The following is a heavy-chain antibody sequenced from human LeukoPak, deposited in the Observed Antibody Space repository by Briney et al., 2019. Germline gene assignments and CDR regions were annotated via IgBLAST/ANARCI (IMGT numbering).Heavy chain of an antibody. CDR1: GYTFTSLD. CDR3: ARDLEMFQPDAFDI. D-gene: IGHD5-24*01. CDR2: INPNSGYT. Sequence: GASVKVSCKASGYTFTSLDINWVRQATGQGLEWMGWINPNSGYTGYAQQFQGRVTITRDTSTSTAYMELRSLRSDDTAVYYCARDLEMFQPDAFDIWGQGTMVTVSS. J-gene: IGHJ3*02. V-gene: IGHV1-8*03.